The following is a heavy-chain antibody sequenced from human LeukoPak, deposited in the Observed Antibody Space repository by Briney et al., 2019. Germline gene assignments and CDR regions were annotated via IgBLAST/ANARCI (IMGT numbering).Heavy chain of an antibody. CDR2: IYSGGST. CDR3: ARDLTVGATRGDAFDI. V-gene: IGHV3-66*01. Sequence: GGSLRLSCAASGFTVSSNYMSWVRQAPGKGLEWVSVIYSGGSTYYADSVKGRFTISRDNSKNTLYLQMNSLRAEDTAVYYRARDLTVGATRGDAFDIWGQGTMVTVSS. J-gene: IGHJ3*02. CDR1: GFTVSSNY. D-gene: IGHD1-26*01.